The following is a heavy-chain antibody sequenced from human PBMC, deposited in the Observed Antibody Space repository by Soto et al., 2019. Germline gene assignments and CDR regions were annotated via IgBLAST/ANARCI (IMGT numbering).Heavy chain of an antibody. CDR3: AIVTSYDILTGPLQYYFDY. CDR2: ISGSGGRT. D-gene: IGHD3-9*01. V-gene: IGHV3-23*01. Sequence: VGSLRVSCAASGFTFSSYAMSCVRQAPGKGLEWFSAISGSGGRTCYADSVKGRFTIARDNSKNTLCLQMNSLRAEDMAVYYCAIVTSYDILTGPLQYYFDYWGEGTRVTVPS. J-gene: IGHJ4*02. CDR1: GFTFSSYA.